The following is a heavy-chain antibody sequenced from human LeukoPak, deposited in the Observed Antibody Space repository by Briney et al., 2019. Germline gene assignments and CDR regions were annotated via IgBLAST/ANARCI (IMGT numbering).Heavy chain of an antibody. D-gene: IGHD2-15*01. CDR2: IWYDGSNK. CDR1: GFTFSSYG. V-gene: IGHV3-33*01. CDR3: ARDQVAALRRGFHFDY. Sequence: PGGSLRLSCAASGFTFSSYGMHWVRQAPGKGLEWVAVIWYDGSNKYYADSVKGRFTISRDNSKNTLYLQMNSLRAEDTAVYYCARDQVAALRRGFHFDYWGQGTLVTVSS. J-gene: IGHJ4*02.